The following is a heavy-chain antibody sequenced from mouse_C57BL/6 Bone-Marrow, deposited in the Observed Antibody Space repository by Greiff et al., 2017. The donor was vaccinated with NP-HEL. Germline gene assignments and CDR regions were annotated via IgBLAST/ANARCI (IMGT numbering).Heavy chain of an antibody. CDR1: GYSFTDYN. D-gene: IGHD5-1-1*01. J-gene: IGHJ4*01. V-gene: IGHV1-39*01. CDR2: INPNYGTT. Sequence: EVQLVESGPELVKPGASVKISCKASGYSFTDYNMNWVKQRNGKSLEWIGVINPNYGTTSYNQKFKGKATLTVDQSYSTAYMQLNSLTSEDSAVYYCAREIPLLYYAMDYWGQGTSVTVSS. CDR3: AREIPLLYYAMDY.